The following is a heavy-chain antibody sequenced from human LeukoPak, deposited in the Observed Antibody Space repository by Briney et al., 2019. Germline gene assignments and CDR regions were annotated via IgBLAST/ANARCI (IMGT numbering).Heavy chain of an antibody. D-gene: IGHD2-2*01. CDR3: AKAHVPFDYYYYGMDV. CDR1: GFTFSSYA. CDR2: ISGSGGST. J-gene: IGHJ6*02. V-gene: IGHV3-23*01. Sequence: TGGSLRLSCAASGFTFSSYAMSWVRQAPGKGLEWVSAISGSGGSTYYADSVKGRFTISKDNSKNTLYLQMNSLRAEDTAVYYCAKAHVPFDYYYYGMDVWGQGTTVTVSS.